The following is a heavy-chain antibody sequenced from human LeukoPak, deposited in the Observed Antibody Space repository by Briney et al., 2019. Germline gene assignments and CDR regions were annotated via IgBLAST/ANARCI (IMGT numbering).Heavy chain of an antibody. D-gene: IGHD3-10*01. CDR3: ARVGCDGSIPVWDYHYLDL. CDR1: GCSISSSSYY. J-gene: IGHJ6*03. CDR2: IYYSGST. V-gene: IGHV4-39*07. Sequence: SDPLSLTCTVPGCSISSSSYYWGWIRQRPGKGLEWIVRIYYSGSTDYNPSLKRRVTISVDTSKNQFSLKLSSVTAADTAVYYCARVGCDGSIPVWDYHYLDLWGKGTRVTVSS.